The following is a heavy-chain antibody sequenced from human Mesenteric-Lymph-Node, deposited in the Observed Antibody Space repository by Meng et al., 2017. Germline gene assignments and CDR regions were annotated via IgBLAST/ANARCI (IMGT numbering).Heavy chain of an antibody. Sequence: GESLKISCAASGFTVDDYGMSWVRQVPGKGLQWVAGINWKGTMTGYGDSVKGRFIISRDNARNSLYLQMNSLRAEDTAVYYCARVGWEPYLYYFDYWGQGTLVTVSS. CDR2: INWKGTMT. J-gene: IGHJ4*02. V-gene: IGHV3-20*04. CDR3: ARVGWEPYLYYFDY. CDR1: GFTVDDYG. D-gene: IGHD1-26*01.